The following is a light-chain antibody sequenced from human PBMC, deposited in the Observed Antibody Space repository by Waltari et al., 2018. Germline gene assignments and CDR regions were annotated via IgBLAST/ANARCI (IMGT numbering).Light chain of an antibody. CDR2: TNN. CDR3: AAWDDSLNGVV. V-gene: IGLV1-44*01. J-gene: IGLJ2*01. CDR1: SSNIGSNT. Sequence: QSVLTQPPSTSGTPGQRVTISCSGSSSNIGSNTLTWYQQLPGTAPKLLIYTNNQRPSGVPDRFSGSRSGTSASLAISGLQSEDEAGYHCAAWDDSLNGVVFGGGTKVTVL.